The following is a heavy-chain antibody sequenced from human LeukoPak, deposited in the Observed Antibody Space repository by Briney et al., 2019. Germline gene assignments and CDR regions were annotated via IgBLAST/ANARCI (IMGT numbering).Heavy chain of an antibody. CDR3: ARDGEVIAVAETSFDY. CDR1: GYTFTSYG. V-gene: IGHV1-18*04. Sequence: ASVTVSCKASGYTFTSYGISGVRQAPGQGLEWMGWISAYNGNTKYAQKLQGRVTMTTDTSTSTAYMEMRSLRSDDTAVYYCARDGEVIAVAETSFDYWGQGTLVTVSS. D-gene: IGHD6-19*01. CDR2: ISAYNGNT. J-gene: IGHJ4*02.